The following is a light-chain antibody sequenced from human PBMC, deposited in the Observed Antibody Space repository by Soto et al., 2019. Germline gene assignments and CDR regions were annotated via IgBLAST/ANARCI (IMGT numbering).Light chain of an antibody. CDR3: ASWDDSLNGVV. CDR2: NDN. Sequence: QSVLTQPPSASGPPGQRVAISCSGSTSNIGRFPVNWYQQLPGTAPKVLISNDNQRPSGVPDRISGSKSGTSASLAISGLQPEDEADYYCASWDDSLNGVVFGGGTKLTVL. CDR1: TSNIGRFP. V-gene: IGLV1-44*01. J-gene: IGLJ3*02.